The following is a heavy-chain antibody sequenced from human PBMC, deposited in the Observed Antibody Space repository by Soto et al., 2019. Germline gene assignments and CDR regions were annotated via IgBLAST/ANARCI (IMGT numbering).Heavy chain of an antibody. V-gene: IGHV1-69*01. CDR1: GGTFSSYA. D-gene: IGHD2-15*01. Sequence: QVQLVQSGAEVKKPGSSVKVSCKASGGTFSSYAISWVRQAPGQGLEWMGGIIPIFGTANYAQKFQGRVTITADESTSTAYMELSSLRSEDTAVYYGARGGLYCSGGSCYSKSMYWGQGTLVTVSS. CDR2: IIPIFGTA. CDR3: ARGGLYCSGGSCYSKSMY. J-gene: IGHJ4*02.